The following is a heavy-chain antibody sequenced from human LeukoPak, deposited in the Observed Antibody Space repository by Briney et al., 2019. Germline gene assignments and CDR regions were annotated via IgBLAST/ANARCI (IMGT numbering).Heavy chain of an antibody. J-gene: IGHJ5*02. V-gene: IGHV5-51*01. CDR1: GYSFTSSW. Sequence: HGESLKISCQASGYSFTSSWIGWARQMPGKGLEWMAIINPGDSDTRYSPSFQGQVTISADKSISTVYLQWGSLKASGTAMYYCARHPGAGWFDPWGQGTLVTVSS. D-gene: IGHD3-10*01. CDR2: INPGDSDT. CDR3: ARHPGAGWFDP.